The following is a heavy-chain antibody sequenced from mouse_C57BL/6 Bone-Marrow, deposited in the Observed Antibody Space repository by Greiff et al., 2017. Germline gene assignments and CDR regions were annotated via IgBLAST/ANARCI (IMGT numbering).Heavy chain of an antibody. CDR1: GFTFSDYY. J-gene: IGHJ2*01. CDR2: INYDGSST. D-gene: IGHD1-1*01. CDR3: ARRGIYYGSSPYFDY. Sequence: EVQVVESEGGLVQPGSSMKLSCTASGFTFSDYYMAWVRQVPEKGLEWVANINYDGSSTYYLDSLKSRFIISRDNAKNILYLQMSSLKSEDTATYYCARRGIYYGSSPYFDYWGQGTTLTVSS. V-gene: IGHV5-16*01.